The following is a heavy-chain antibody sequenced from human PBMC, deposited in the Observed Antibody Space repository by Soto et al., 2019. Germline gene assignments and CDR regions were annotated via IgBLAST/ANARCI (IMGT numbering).Heavy chain of an antibody. CDR2: ISSSGSTI. Sequence: QAQLVESGGGLVKPGGSLRLSCAASGFTFSDYYMSWIRQAPGKGLEWVSYISSSGSTIYYADSVKGRFTISRDNAKNSLYLQMNSLRAEDTAVYYCAATETDYYYYYMDVWGKGTTVTVSS. CDR3: AATETDYYYYYMDV. V-gene: IGHV3-11*01. J-gene: IGHJ6*03. CDR1: GFTFSDYY.